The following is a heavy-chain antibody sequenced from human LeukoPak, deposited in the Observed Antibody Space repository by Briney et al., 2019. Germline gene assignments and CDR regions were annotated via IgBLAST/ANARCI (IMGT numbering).Heavy chain of an antibody. Sequence: PSETLSLTCTVSGGSISSGGYYWSWIRQHPGKGLEWIGYIYYSGSTYYNPSLKNRVIISVDISNNQFSLKLSSVTAADTAVYYCAGDARLAAAGTFDYWGQGTLVTVSS. CDR2: IYYSGST. CDR1: GGSISSGGYY. D-gene: IGHD6-13*01. J-gene: IGHJ4*02. V-gene: IGHV4-31*03. CDR3: AGDARLAAAGTFDY.